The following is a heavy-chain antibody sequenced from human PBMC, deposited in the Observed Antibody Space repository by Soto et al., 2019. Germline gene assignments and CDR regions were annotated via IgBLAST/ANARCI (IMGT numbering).Heavy chain of an antibody. CDR1: GFTFNNYG. Sequence: QVQLVESGAGVVQPGRSLRLSCAASGFTFNNYGMHWARQAPGKGLEWVAAISNDGSDKYYADSVKGRLTISRDNSKNTVFLQMSSLRAEDTAVYYCAKDQARAASHGIDWGQGTMVTVSS. J-gene: IGHJ3*01. V-gene: IGHV3-30*18. CDR3: AKDQARAASHGID. CDR2: ISNDGSDK. D-gene: IGHD6-13*01.